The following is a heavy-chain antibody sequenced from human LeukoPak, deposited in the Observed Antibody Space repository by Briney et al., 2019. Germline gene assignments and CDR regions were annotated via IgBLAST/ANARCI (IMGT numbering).Heavy chain of an antibody. CDR1: GFTFSSYA. CDR2: ISRTSAYI. Sequence: GGSLRLSCSASGFTFSSYAMKWGRQAPGKGLEWVSAISRTSAYIYYSDSVKGRFTVSRDNAMNSVFLQMDSLRAEDTAVYYCARDERRYCSDSNCYPGDYWGQGTLVTVSS. D-gene: IGHD2-15*01. CDR3: ARDERRYCSDSNCYPGDY. J-gene: IGHJ4*02. V-gene: IGHV3-21*01.